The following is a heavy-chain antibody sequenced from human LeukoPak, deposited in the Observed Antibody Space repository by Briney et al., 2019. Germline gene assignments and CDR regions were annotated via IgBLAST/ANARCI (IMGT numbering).Heavy chain of an antibody. CDR1: GFTFRSYA. Sequence: TGGSLRLSCAASGFTFRSYAMNWVRLAPGKGLEWVSSVAGRGDVTYYADSVKGRFTISRDNSKNTLYLQMNSLRAEDTAVYHCAREDRSSSFYGLDYWGQGTLVTVSS. D-gene: IGHD6-13*01. J-gene: IGHJ4*02. CDR3: AREDRSSSFYGLDY. V-gene: IGHV3-23*01. CDR2: VAGRGDVT.